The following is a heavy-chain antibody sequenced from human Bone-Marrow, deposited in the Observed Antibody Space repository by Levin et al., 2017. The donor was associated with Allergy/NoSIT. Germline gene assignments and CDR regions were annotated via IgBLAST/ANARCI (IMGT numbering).Heavy chain of an antibody. D-gene: IGHD2-8*02. CDR1: GGTFSSYA. J-gene: IGHJ6*03. CDR2: IIPIFGTA. V-gene: IGHV1-69*06. Sequence: PSASVKVSCKASGGTFSSYAISWVRQAPGQGLEWMGGIIPIFGTANYAQKFQGRVTITADKSTSTAYMELSSLRSEDTAVYYCYQPIVLVVYAMDYYYMDVWGKGTTVTVSS. CDR3: YQPIVLVVYAMDYYYMDV.